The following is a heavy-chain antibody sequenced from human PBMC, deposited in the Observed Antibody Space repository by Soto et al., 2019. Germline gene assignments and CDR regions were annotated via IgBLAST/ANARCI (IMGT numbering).Heavy chain of an antibody. CDR1: RGCISNYF. Sequence: SETLSLTCTVSRGCISNYFWTWIRQPPGKGLEWIGEINHSGNTNYNPSLKSRVTISVDTSKNQFSLKLSSVTAADTAVYYCARVIRTYPQAARPFDPWGQGTLVTVSS. J-gene: IGHJ5*02. CDR3: ARVIRTYPQAARPFDP. D-gene: IGHD6-6*01. V-gene: IGHV4-59*12. CDR2: INHSGNT.